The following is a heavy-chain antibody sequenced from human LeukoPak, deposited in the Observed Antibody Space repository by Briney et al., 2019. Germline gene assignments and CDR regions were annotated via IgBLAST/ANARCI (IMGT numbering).Heavy chain of an antibody. CDR1: GGTFISYA. V-gene: IGHV1-69*01. J-gene: IGHJ6*02. CDR2: IIPIFGTA. D-gene: IGHD3-22*01. Sequence: SVKVSCKASGGTFISYAISWVRQAPGQGLEWMGGIIPIFGTANYAQKFQGRVTITADESTSTAYMELSSLRSEDTAVYYCAGGITMIVVVTPYYYGMDVWGQGTTVTVSS. CDR3: AGGITMIVVVTPYYYGMDV.